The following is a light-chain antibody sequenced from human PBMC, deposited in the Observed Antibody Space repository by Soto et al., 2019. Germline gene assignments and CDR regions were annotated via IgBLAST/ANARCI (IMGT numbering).Light chain of an antibody. CDR1: QSISNR. J-gene: IGKJ4*01. V-gene: IGKV1-5*03. Sequence: DVQMTQSPSTLSASVGDRVSITCRASQSISNRLAWYQQKPGKAPKFLISKASSLESGVPSRFSGSGSGTEFTLTISSLQPDDFATYYCQKYNSYPLTFGGGTKVENK. CDR3: QKYNSYPLT. CDR2: KAS.